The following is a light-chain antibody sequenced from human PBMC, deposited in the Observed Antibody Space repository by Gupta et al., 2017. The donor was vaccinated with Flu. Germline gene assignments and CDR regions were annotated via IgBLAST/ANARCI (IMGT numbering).Light chain of an antibody. V-gene: IGLV1-40*01. CDR1: SSNSGAGYD. J-gene: IGLJ2*01. CDR3: QSYDSSLSGPVV. CDR2: GNS. Sequence: QSVLTQPPSVSGAPGQRVTISCTGSSSNSGAGYDVHWYQQLPGTAPKLLIYGNSNRPSGVPDRFSGSKSGTSASLAITVLQAEDEADYYCQSYDSSLSGPVVFGGGTKLTVL.